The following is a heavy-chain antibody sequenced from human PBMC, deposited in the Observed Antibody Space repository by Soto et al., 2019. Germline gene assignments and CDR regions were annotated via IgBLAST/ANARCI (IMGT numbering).Heavy chain of an antibody. V-gene: IGHV1-8*01. D-gene: IGHD5-12*01. J-gene: IGHJ4*02. CDR1: GYTFTTYD. CDR3: VRGPYSGFAY. Sequence: QVQLVQSGAEVKEPGASVKVSCQASGYTFTTYDINWVRQATGQGLVWMGWMNPKTGKAGYAQKFQGRVTMTRNTSTSTAYLEVSSLRSEDTAVFFCVRGPYSGFAYWGQGTLVTVSS. CDR2: MNPKTGKA.